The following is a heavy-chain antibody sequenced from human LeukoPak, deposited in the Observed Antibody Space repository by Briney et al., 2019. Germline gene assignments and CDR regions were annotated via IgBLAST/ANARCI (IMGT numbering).Heavy chain of an antibody. CDR1: GYTLTTYD. CDR3: ARARTMRGPETPPYYFDY. V-gene: IGHV1-8*03. D-gene: IGHD2-15*01. J-gene: IGHJ4*02. Sequence: ASVKVSCKASGYTLTTYDFTWVRQAAGQGLEWMGWMNPSSGDTGFPQKFQGRVTLTRNTSINTAYMELSRLTPEDTAVYYCARARTMRGPETPPYYFDYWGRGTLVTVSS. CDR2: MNPSSGDT.